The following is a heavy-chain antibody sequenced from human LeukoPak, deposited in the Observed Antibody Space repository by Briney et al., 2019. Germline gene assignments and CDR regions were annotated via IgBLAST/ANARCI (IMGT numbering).Heavy chain of an antibody. CDR2: MHPNSGGT. D-gene: IGHD5-18*01. Sequence: ASVKVSCTASGYTFTDYYMHWLRQAPGQGLEWMGWMHPNSGGTNYAQKFQGRVTMTRDTSISTAYMDLSSLRSEDTAVYYCARDDVDTAMNSYYYYGMDVWGQGTTVTVSS. CDR1: GYTFTDYY. V-gene: IGHV1-2*02. J-gene: IGHJ6*02. CDR3: ARDDVDTAMNSYYYYGMDV.